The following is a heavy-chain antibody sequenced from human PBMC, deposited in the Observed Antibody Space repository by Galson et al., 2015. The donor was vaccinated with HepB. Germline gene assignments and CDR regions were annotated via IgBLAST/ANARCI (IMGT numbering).Heavy chain of an antibody. CDR1: GFSFSDYY. D-gene: IGHD1-26*01. Sequence: PLRLSCAASGFSFSDYYMNWIRQAPGKGLEWVSYISSSSSHTNHADSVKGRFTISRDNAKKSLYLQMNSLRGEDTAVYYCARGGTYAPGWFDPWGQGTLVTVSS. CDR3: ARGGTYAPGWFDP. J-gene: IGHJ5*02. V-gene: IGHV3-11*06. CDR2: ISSSSSHT.